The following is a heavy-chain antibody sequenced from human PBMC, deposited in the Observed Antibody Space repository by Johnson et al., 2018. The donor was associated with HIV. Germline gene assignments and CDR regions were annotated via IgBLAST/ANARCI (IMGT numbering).Heavy chain of an antibody. CDR3: TTRVTVVIFSSDAFDI. Sequence: VQLVESGGGVERPGESLRLSCVGSGFMFDDYAMSWVRQVPGKGLEWVSGIDWTGANAGYADSVKGRFTISRDNSKNTLYLQMNSLETEDTAVYYCTTRVTVVIFSSDAFDIWGQGTMVTVSS. V-gene: IGHV3-20*04. J-gene: IGHJ3*02. CDR1: GFMFDDYA. CDR2: IDWTGANA. D-gene: IGHD3-22*01.